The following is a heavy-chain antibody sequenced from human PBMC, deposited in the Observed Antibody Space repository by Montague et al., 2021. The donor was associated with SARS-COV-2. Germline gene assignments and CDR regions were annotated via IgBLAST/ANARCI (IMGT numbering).Heavy chain of an antibody. V-gene: IGHV3-48*03. CDR2: ISSSGNTI. J-gene: IGHJ3*02. CDR3: AIGKRDVYAFDI. Sequence: SLRLSCAASGFTFSSYEMTWVRQAPGKGLEWVSYISSSGNTIYYADSVKGRFTISRDNAKNSLYLQMNSLRAEDTAVYYCAIGKRDVYAFDIWGQGTMVTVSS. CDR1: GFTFSSYE.